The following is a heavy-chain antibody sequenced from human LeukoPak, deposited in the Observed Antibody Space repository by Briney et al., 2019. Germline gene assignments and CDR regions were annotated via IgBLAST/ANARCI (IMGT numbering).Heavy chain of an antibody. D-gene: IGHD6-6*01. V-gene: IGHV3-23*01. CDR1: GFTFSSYA. J-gene: IGHJ6*03. CDR3: AKDEYSSSKFYYYYMDV. CDR2: ISGSGGST. Sequence: GGSLRLSCAASGFTFSSYAMSWVRQAPGKGLEWVSAISGSGGSTYYADSVKGRFTISRENSKNTLYLQMNSLRAEDTGVYYCAKDEYSSSKFYYYYMDVWGKGTTVTVSS.